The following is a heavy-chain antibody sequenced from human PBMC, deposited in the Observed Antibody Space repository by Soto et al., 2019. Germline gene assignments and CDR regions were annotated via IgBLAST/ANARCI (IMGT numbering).Heavy chain of an antibody. D-gene: IGHD6-13*01. Sequence: SETLSLTCTVSGGSISSGDYYWSWIRQPPGKGLEWIGYIYYSGSTYYNPSLKSRVTISVDTSKNQFSLKLSSVTAADTAVYYCARALPMIAAAGTAPYYFDYWGQGTLVTVSS. CDR1: GGSISSGDYY. CDR3: ARALPMIAAAGTAPYYFDY. CDR2: IYYSGST. V-gene: IGHV4-30-4*01. J-gene: IGHJ4*02.